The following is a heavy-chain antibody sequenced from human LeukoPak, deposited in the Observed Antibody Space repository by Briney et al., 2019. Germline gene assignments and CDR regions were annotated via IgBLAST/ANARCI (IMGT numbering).Heavy chain of an antibody. CDR3: ARRYYDSSGYQRLGYYYYGMDV. CDR1: GGSISSSSYY. J-gene: IGHJ6*02. D-gene: IGHD3-22*01. CDR2: INHSGST. Sequence: SETLSLTCTVSGGSISSSSYYWGWIRQPPGKGLEWIGEINHSGSTNYNPSLKSRVTISVDTSKNQFSLKLSSVTAADTAVYYCARRYYDSSGYQRLGYYYYGMDVWGQGTTVTVSS. V-gene: IGHV4-39*07.